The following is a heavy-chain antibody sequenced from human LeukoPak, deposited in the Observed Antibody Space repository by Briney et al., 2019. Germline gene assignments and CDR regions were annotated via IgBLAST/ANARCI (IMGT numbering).Heavy chain of an antibody. CDR2: IYYTGTT. V-gene: IGHV4-59*01. J-gene: IGHJ4*02. D-gene: IGHD3-9*01. Sequence: SETLSLTCSVSGGSISIYYWTWIRQIPGKGLEWIGYIYYTGTTNYNPLFESRATISVDTSKNQFSLKLASVTAADTAVYFCARGEDFERYYLAYWGQGTLVTVSS. CDR1: GGSISIYY. CDR3: ARGEDFERYYLAY.